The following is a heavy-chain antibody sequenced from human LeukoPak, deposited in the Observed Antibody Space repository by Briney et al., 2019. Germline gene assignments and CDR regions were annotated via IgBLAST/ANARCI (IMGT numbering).Heavy chain of an antibody. CDR3: ARDFGARPFDI. CDR1: GVTFSAYG. V-gene: IGHV3-33*01. CDR2: IWRDGSNE. J-gene: IGHJ3*02. D-gene: IGHD3-10*01. Sequence: GGSLRLSCAASGVTFSAYGMHWVRQAPGKGLEWVAVIWRDGSNENYPDSVKGRFTISRDNSKNTLFLQMNSLRTEDTAVYYCARDFGARPFDIWGQGTMVTVSS.